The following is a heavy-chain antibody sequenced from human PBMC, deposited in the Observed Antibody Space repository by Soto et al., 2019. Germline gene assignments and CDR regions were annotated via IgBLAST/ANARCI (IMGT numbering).Heavy chain of an antibody. CDR2: IYYSGST. D-gene: IGHD2-15*01. Sequence: NPSETLSLTCTVSGGSISSYYWSWIRQPPGKGLEWIGYIYYSGSTNYNPSLKSRVTISVDTSKNQFSLELSSVTAADTAVYYCARVRYCSGGRCYRYFDYWGQGTLVTVSS. CDR1: GGSISSYY. CDR3: ARVRYCSGGRCYRYFDY. V-gene: IGHV4-59*01. J-gene: IGHJ4*02.